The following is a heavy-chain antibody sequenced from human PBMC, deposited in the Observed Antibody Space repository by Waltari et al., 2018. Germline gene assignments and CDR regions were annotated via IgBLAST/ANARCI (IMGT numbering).Heavy chain of an antibody. CDR2: INHSGST. CDR3: ASRGCSGGSCYYDY. CDR1: GGSFSGYY. J-gene: IGHJ4*02. Sequence: QVQLQQWGAGLLKPSETLSLTCAVYGGSFSGYYWSWIRQPPGKGLEWIGEINHSGSTNYNPSLKSRVTISVDTSKNQFSLKLSSVTAADTAVYYCASRGCSGGSCYYDYWGQGTLVTVSS. V-gene: IGHV4-34*01. D-gene: IGHD2-15*01.